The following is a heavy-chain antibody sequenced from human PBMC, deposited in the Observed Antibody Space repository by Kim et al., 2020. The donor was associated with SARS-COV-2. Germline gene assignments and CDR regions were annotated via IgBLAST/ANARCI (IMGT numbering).Heavy chain of an antibody. D-gene: IGHD3-10*01. V-gene: IGHV1-46*01. CDR1: GYTFTIYY. Sequence: ASVKVSCKASGYTFTIYYIHWLRQAAGQGLEWMGMMNPSDDATTYAQKFQGRVTMTSDASATTVYMDLSSLRSEDTAIYYCARGRDSGSKPDYWGQGTLVTVSS. CDR3: ARGRDSGSKPDY. J-gene: IGHJ4*02. CDR2: MNPSDDAT.